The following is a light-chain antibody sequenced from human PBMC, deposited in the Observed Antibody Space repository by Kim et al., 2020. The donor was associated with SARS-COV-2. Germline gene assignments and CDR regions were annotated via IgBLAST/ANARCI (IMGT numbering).Light chain of an antibody. V-gene: IGLV1-47*01. J-gene: IGLJ2*01. CDR2: RSD. CDR3: AAWDNSVSGPV. CDR1: SSHLGSNY. Sequence: GQGVHIPWYGRSSHLGSNYVFWYKQLPGTAPKVLIFRSDQWPSGVPDRFSGSKSGPSASLGISGLPSEGEADYYCAAWDNSVSGPVFGGGTQLTVL.